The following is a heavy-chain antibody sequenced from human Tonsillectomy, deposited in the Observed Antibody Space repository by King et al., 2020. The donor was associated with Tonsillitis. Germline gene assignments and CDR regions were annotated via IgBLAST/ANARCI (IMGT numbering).Heavy chain of an antibody. V-gene: IGHV3-30-3*01. CDR1: GFTFNNYA. CDR3: AREEITGYNWGHFDN. D-gene: IGHD5-24*01. J-gene: IGHJ4*02. CDR2: ISPYANNK. Sequence: VQLVESGGGVVQPGRSLRLSCAASGFTFNNYAMHWVRQAPGNGLEWVSVISPYANNKNYLASLKGRFTISRDNSKNTLFLQMNSLRAEDTAVYYCAREEITGYNWGHFDNWGLGTPVTVSS.